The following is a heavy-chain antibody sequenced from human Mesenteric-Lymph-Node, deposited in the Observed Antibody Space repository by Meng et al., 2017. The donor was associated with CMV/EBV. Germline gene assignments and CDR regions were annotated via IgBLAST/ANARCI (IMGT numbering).Heavy chain of an antibody. J-gene: IGHJ4*02. CDR2: ISTDGGTT. V-gene: IGHV3-74*01. CDR3: ARGPYYYDTSGFYDY. Sequence: GGSLRLSCAASGFTFDDYGMSWVRQAPGKGLVWVSRISTDGGTTSYADSVKGRFTISRDNAKNTLYLQMNSLRAEDTAVYYCARGPYYYDTSGFYDYWGQGTLVTVSS. CDR1: GFTFDDYG. D-gene: IGHD3-22*01.